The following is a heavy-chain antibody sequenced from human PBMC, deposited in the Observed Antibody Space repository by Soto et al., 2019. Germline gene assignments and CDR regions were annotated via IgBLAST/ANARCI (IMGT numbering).Heavy chain of an antibody. D-gene: IGHD3-22*01. V-gene: IGHV1-69*13. J-gene: IGHJ4*02. CDR2: IIPIFGTA. CDR1: GGTFSSYA. CDR3: ARDLSYSSGDFDY. Sequence: SVKVSCKASGGTFSSYAISWVRQAPGQGLEWMGGIIPIFGTANYAQKFQGRVTITADESTSTAYMELSSLRSEDTAVYYCARDLSYSSGDFDYWGQGTLVTVSS.